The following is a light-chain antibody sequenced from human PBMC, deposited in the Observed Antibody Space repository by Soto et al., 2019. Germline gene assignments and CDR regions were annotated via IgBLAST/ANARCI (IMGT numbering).Light chain of an antibody. J-gene: IGKJ4*01. CDR3: QQYGSSPLT. Sequence: EIVLTQSTGTLSLSPGERATLSCRASQSVSSSFLAWYQQKPGQAPRLLIYVASSRATGIPDRFSGSGSGTDFTLTISRLEPEDVAVYYCQQYGSSPLTFGGGTKVEIK. CDR1: QSVSSSF. CDR2: VAS. V-gene: IGKV3-20*01.